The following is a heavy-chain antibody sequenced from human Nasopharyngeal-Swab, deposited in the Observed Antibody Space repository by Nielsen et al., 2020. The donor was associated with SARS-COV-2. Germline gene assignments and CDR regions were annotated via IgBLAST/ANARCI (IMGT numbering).Heavy chain of an antibody. CDR2: ISPNSGDT. CDR1: GYTFTDYY. J-gene: IGHJ4*02. CDR3: ARDDGDVPGVTGSGPPGGF. Sequence: ASVKVSCKASGYTFTDYYMHWVRQAPGQGLEWMGRISPNSGDTNYAQNFQGRVTMTRDTSIKTAYVELSSLRSDDTAVYYCARDDGDVPGVTGSGPPGGFWGQGTLVTVSS. V-gene: IGHV1-2*06. D-gene: IGHD2-8*01.